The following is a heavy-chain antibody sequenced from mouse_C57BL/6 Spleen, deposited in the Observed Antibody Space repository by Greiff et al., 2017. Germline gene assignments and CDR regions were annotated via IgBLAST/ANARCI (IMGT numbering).Heavy chain of an antibody. CDR3: ARRDLIYYGYDGYYFDY. CDR2: IYPRSGNT. J-gene: IGHJ2*01. Sequence: VQLVESGAELARPGASVKLSCKASGYTFTSYGISWVKQRTGQGLEWIGEIYPRSGNTYYNEKFKGKATLTADKSSSTAYMELRSLTSEDSAVYFCARRDLIYYGYDGYYFDYWGQGTTLTVSS. D-gene: IGHD2-2*01. V-gene: IGHV1-81*01. CDR1: GYTFTSYG.